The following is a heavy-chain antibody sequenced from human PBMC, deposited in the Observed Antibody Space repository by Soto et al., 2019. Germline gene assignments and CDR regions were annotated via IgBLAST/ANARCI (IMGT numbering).Heavy chain of an antibody. D-gene: IGHD6-13*01. Sequence: EVQLLESGGGLVQPGRSLGLSCAASGFTFSSYSMNWVRQAPGKGLEWVSCISSSSTDIYYADSVKGRFTISRDNAKNSLYLQMNSLRGEDTAIYYCARADIVAIGIPRFYYYGMDVWGQGTTVTVSS. CDR3: ARADIVAIGIPRFYYYGMDV. CDR2: ISSSSTDI. J-gene: IGHJ6*02. V-gene: IGHV3-21*01. CDR1: GFTFSSYS.